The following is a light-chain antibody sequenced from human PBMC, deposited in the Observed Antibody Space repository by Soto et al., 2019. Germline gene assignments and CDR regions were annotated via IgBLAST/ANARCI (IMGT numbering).Light chain of an antibody. J-gene: IGKJ1*01. CDR1: QSIYRW. V-gene: IGKV1-5*03. CDR3: QQYDAYPS. CDR2: KAS. Sequence: DLQMTQSPSTLSASLGDRVTITCRASQSIYRWLAWYQQKPGQAPKVLIYKASSLESGVPSRFSGSGSGTEFTLTISSLQPDDFATYYCQQYDAYPSFGQGTKVEIK.